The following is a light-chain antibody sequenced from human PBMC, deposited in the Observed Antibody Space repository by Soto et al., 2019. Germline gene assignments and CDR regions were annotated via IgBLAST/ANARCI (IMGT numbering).Light chain of an antibody. J-gene: IGLJ1*01. V-gene: IGLV2-23*02. CDR3: CSYGGSYV. CDR2: EVS. Sequence: QSVLTQPASVSGSPGQSITISCTGTSSDVGSYNLVSWYQQHPGKAPKVMIYEVSKRPSGVSNRFSGSKSGNKASLTISGLQAEDEADYYCCSYGGSYVFGTGTKVTV. CDR1: SSDVGSYNL.